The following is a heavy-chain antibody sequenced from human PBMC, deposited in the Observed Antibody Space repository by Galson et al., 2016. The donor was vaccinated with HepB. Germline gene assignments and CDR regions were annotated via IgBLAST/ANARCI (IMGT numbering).Heavy chain of an antibody. J-gene: IGHJ4*02. V-gene: IGHV5-51*01. CDR1: GNNLTNHW. CDR2: IHPGEFDT. Sequence: QSGAEVKEPGQSLKISCKASGNNLTNHWIGWVRQKPGKGLEWMGIIHPGEFDTRYSPSFEGQVTLSADKALNTAYLQWVSLKASDTAMCYCVTMKILHFRLQFQPFHDWGQGTLVTVSS. D-gene: IGHD3/OR15-3a*01. CDR3: VTMKILHFRLQFQPFHD.